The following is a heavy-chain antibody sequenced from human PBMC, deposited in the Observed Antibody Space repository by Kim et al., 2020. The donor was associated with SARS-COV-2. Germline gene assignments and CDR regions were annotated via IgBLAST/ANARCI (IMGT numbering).Heavy chain of an antibody. V-gene: IGHV1-46*01. CDR1: GYTFTSYY. CDR2: INPSGGST. Sequence: ASVKVSCKASGYTFTSYYMHWVRQAPGQGLEWMGIINPSGGSTSYAQKFQGRVTMTRDTSTSTVYMELSSLRSEDTAVYYCARGTSWWLRPTGGFQHWGQGTLVTVSS. D-gene: IGHD5-12*01. CDR3: ARGTSWWLRPTGGFQH. J-gene: IGHJ1*01.